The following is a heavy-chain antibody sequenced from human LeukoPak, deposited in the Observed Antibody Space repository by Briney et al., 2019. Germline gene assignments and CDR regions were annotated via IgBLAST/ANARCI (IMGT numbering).Heavy chain of an antibody. V-gene: IGHV4-34*01. CDR1: GESLNSYY. J-gene: IGHJ4*02. D-gene: IGHD2-15*01. Sequence: SETLSLTCAVYGESLNSYYWSWVRQPPGEGLEWIGEIYESGTTKYNPSLKSRAAISMVPSKQQFSLILSSVTAADTAVYYCARGAWATRLASWGLGTPVIVSS. CDR2: IYESGTT. CDR3: ARGAWATRLAS.